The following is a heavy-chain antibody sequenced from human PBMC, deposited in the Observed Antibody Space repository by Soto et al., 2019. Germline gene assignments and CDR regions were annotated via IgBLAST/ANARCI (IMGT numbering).Heavy chain of an antibody. CDR1: GFTVSSNY. CDR2: IYSGGST. J-gene: IGHJ6*02. CDR3: ARDLPSPLYVGNGMDV. V-gene: IGHV3-53*02. D-gene: IGHD2-8*01. Sequence: EVQLVETGGGLIQPGGSLRLSCAASGFTVSSNYMSWVRQAPGKGLEWVSVIYSGGSTYYADSVKGRFTISRENSKNTLYLQMNSLRAEDTAVYYCARDLPSPLYVGNGMDVWGQGTTVTVSS.